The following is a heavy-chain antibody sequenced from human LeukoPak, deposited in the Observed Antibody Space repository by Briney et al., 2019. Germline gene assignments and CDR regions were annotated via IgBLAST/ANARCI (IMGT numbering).Heavy chain of an antibody. Sequence: GGSLRLSCVVSGFTFSGSAVHWVRQASGKGLEWVGRIRSKANNYATAYAASVKGRFTISRDDSKNTAYLQMNSLKAEDTAVYYCTGDNFDSSVKFDYWGQGTLVTVSS. D-gene: IGHD3-22*01. CDR1: GFTFSGSA. J-gene: IGHJ4*02. CDR2: IRSKANNYAT. V-gene: IGHV3-73*01. CDR3: TGDNFDSSVKFDY.